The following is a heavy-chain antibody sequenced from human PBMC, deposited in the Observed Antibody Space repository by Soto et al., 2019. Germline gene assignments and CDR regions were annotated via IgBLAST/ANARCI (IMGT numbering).Heavy chain of an antibody. J-gene: IGHJ6*02. CDR3: AREPTENHYGMDV. CDR1: GFTFSSYA. V-gene: IGHV3-30-3*01. Sequence: QVQLVESGGGVVQPGRSLRLSCAASGFTFSSYAMHWVRQAPGKGLEWVAVISYDGSNKYYADSVKGRFTISRDNSKNTLYLQMNSLRAEDTAVYYCAREPTENHYGMDVWGQGTTVTVSS. CDR2: ISYDGSNK.